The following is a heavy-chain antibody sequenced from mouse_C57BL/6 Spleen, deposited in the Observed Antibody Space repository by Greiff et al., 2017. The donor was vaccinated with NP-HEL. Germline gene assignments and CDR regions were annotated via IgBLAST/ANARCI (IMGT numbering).Heavy chain of an antibody. V-gene: IGHV1-81*01. D-gene: IGHD1-1*01. J-gene: IGHJ2*01. CDR1: GYTFTSYG. Sequence: QVQLKQSGAELARPGASVKLSCKASGYTFTSYGISWVKQRTGQGLEWIGEIYPRSGNTYYNEKFKGKATLTADKSSSTAYMELRSLTSGDSAVYFCARMGSNYDYWGQGTTLTVSS. CDR2: IYPRSGNT. CDR3: ARMGSNYDY.